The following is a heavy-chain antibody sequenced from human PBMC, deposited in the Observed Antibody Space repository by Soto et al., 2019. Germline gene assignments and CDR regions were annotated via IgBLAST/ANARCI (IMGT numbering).Heavy chain of an antibody. CDR2: IDPRTGTS. D-gene: IGHD3-16*02. Sequence: QVQLVQSGAEVKGPGTSVTLSCQTSGYTFAHYYIHWVRQAPGQGLEYMGIIDPRTGTSGTSTSLRSVQGRLSITSDASTSTVYMELSNLRSDDTATYYCARLSRITFIVDLGQGTMVAFSS. CDR1: GYTFAHYY. J-gene: IGHJ4*02. V-gene: IGHV1-46*04. CDR3: ARLSRITFIVD.